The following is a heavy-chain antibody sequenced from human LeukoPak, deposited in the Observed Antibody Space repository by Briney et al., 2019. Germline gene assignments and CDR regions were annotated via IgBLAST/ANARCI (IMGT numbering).Heavy chain of an antibody. J-gene: IGHJ4*02. Sequence: ASVKVSCKASGYTFTGYYMHWVRQAPGQGLEWMGWINPNSGGTSYAQKFQGRVTMTRDTSISTAYMELSRLRSDDTAVYYCARGKDSSGYPRRYFDYWGQGTLVTVSS. V-gene: IGHV1-2*02. CDR3: ARGKDSSGYPRRYFDY. D-gene: IGHD3-22*01. CDR2: INPNSGGT. CDR1: GYTFTGYY.